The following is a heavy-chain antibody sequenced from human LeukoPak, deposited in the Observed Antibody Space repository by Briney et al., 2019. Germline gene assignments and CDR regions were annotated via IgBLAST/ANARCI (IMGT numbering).Heavy chain of an antibody. D-gene: IGHD2-2*01. Sequence: GASVKVSCKVSGYTLTELSMHWVRQAPGKGLEWMGGFDPEDGETIYAQKFQGRVTMTEDTSTDTAYMELSSLRSDDTAVYYCARDPGSPARRSPAFDIWGQGTMVTVSS. V-gene: IGHV1-24*01. J-gene: IGHJ3*02. CDR3: ARDPGSPARRSPAFDI. CDR1: GYTLTELS. CDR2: FDPEDGET.